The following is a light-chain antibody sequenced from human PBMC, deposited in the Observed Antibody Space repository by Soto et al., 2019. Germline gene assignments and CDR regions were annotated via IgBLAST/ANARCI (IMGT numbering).Light chain of an antibody. CDR2: DVS. J-gene: IGLJ2*01. V-gene: IGLV2-14*01. CDR1: SSDVGGSNY. Sequence: QSVLTQPASVSGSPGQSITISCTGTSSDVGGSNYVSWYQQHPGKAPKLMIYDVSNRPSGVSNRFSGSKSGNTASLTISGLQAEDEAEYYCSSYTSSSTLVVFGGGTKLTVL. CDR3: SSYTSSSTLVV.